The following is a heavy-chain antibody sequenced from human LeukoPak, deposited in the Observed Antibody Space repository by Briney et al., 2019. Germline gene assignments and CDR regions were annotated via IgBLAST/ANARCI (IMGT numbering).Heavy chain of an antibody. Sequence: PGGSLRLSCAASGXAFSSYDMNWVRQAPGKGLEWVSSISDRSTYIYYADSLKGRFTISRDNAKNSLYLQINSLRVEDTAVYYCARGVRIAVADYWGQGTLVTVSS. J-gene: IGHJ4*02. CDR1: GXAFSSYD. D-gene: IGHD6-13*01. CDR2: ISDRSTYI. CDR3: ARGVRIAVADY. V-gene: IGHV3-21*01.